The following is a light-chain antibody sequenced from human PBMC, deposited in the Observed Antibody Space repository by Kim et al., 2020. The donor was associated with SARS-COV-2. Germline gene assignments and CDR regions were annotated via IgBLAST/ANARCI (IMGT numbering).Light chain of an antibody. J-gene: IGLJ2*01. V-gene: IGLV1-51*01. CDR3: ATWDSSLSAVV. CDR2: NNN. CDR1: SPNMENNY. Sequence: GQRGTSICSGSSPNMENNYVSWYQQLPGSAPKLPIYNNNQRPSWVPDRFSGSKSGTSATLATTGLQTEDEADYYCATWDSSLSAVVFGGGTQLTVL.